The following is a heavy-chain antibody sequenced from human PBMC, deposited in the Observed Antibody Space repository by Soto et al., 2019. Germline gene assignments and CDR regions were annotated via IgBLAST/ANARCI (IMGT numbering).Heavy chain of an antibody. Sequence: ESGGGVVQPGRSLRLSCVVSGFTFSLYGMHWVRQAPGKGLEWVAVISHDGSNKFYADSVKGRFTISRDNSKNTLYLQMNSLSSEDTAVFYCAKDLRNFYYYGMDVWGQGTAVTVSS. V-gene: IGHV3-30*18. CDR1: GFTFSLYG. CDR3: AKDLRNFYYYGMDV. CDR2: ISHDGSNK. J-gene: IGHJ6*02.